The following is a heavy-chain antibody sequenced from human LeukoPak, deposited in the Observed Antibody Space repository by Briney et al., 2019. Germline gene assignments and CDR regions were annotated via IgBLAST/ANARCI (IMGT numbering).Heavy chain of an antibody. V-gene: IGHV1-69*13. CDR1: GGTFSSYA. CDR2: IIPIFGTA. Sequence: GASVKVSCKASGGTFSSYAISWVRQAPGQGLEWMGGIIPIFGTANYAQKFQGRVTITADESTSTAYMELSSLRSEDTAVYYCARDPNSGWYGNYYYYYGMDVWGQGTTVTVSS. CDR3: ARDPNSGWYGNYYYYYGMDV. D-gene: IGHD6-19*01. J-gene: IGHJ6*02.